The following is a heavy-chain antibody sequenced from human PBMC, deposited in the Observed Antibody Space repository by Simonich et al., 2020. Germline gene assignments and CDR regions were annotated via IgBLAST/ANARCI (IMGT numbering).Heavy chain of an antibody. CDR2: IKQDGNVK. V-gene: IGHV3-7*01. CDR3: ARDGLGTAYYYYMDV. CDR1: GFTFSSYW. J-gene: IGHJ6*03. Sequence: EVQLVESGGGLVQPGGSLSLSCAASGFTFSSYWMSWVRQAPGKGREWGANIKQDGNVKYYVDSVKGRFTISRDNATNSLYLQMNSLRAEDTAVYYCARDGLGTAYYYYMDVWGKGTTVTVSS. D-gene: IGHD7-27*01.